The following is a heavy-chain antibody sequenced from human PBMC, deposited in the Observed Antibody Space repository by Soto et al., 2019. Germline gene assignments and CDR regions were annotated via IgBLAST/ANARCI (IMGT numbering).Heavy chain of an antibody. J-gene: IGHJ6*03. D-gene: IGHD2-2*01. CDR2: IFSNDEK. V-gene: IGHV2-26*01. CDR1: GFSLSNARMG. CDR3: ARIIVVVPAAMFGNYYYYMDV. Sequence: GPTLVNPTETLTLTCTVSGFSLSNARMGVSWIRQPPGKALEWLAHIFSNDEKSYSTSLKSRLTISKDTSKSQVVLTMTNMDPVDTATYYCARIIVVVPAAMFGNYYYYMDVWGKGTTVTVSS.